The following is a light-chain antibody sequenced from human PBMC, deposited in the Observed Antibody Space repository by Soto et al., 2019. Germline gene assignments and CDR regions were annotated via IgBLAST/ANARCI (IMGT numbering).Light chain of an antibody. CDR1: QDINRY. Sequence: DVQMTQSPSSLSASVGDRVTITCRASQDINRYLAWYQQKPGNAPKSLIYASSSLQTGVPSRFSGSESGTDFTLTISNLHPEDAATYYVQQDNIYPHTFGGGTKVEIK. J-gene: IGKJ4*01. CDR2: ASS. V-gene: IGKV1D-16*01. CDR3: QQDNIYPHT.